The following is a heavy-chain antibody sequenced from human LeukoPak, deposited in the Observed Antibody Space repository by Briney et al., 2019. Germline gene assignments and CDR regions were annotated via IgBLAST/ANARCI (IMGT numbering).Heavy chain of an antibody. J-gene: IGHJ4*02. CDR1: GFTFSSYE. CDR3: AREVKVSGYCSSTSCYAGY. Sequence: GGSLRLSCAASGFTFSSYEMNWVRQAPGKGLEWVSYISSSGSTIYYADSAKGRFTISRDNAKNSLYLQMNSLRAEDTAVYYCAREVKVSGYCSSTSCYAGYWGQGTLVTVSS. CDR2: ISSSGSTI. V-gene: IGHV3-48*03. D-gene: IGHD2-2*01.